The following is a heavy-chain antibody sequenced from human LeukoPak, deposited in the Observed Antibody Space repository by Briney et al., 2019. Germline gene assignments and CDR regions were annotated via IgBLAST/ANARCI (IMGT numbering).Heavy chain of an antibody. CDR1: GFTLGSFE. J-gene: IGHJ3*02. Sequence: PGGSLRLSCAASGFTLGSFEMNWVRQAPGQGLEWVAHIGSTGYTIYYADSVKGRFTISRDTAKNSLYLQMNSLRAEDTAVYYCVRDGTRGVADAFDIWGQGTMVTVSS. CDR2: IGSTGYTI. V-gene: IGHV3-48*03. CDR3: VRDGTRGVADAFDI. D-gene: IGHD1-26*01.